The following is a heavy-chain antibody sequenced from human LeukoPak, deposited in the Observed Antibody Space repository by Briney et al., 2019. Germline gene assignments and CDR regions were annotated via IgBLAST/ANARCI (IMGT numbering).Heavy chain of an antibody. Sequence: SETLSLTCTVSGGSISSYYWNWIRQPPGKGLEWIGYIYYSGSTNYNPSLKSRVTISVDTSKNQFSLKPSSVTAADTAVYYCARDRSTAGYMDVWGQGTTVTVSS. CDR3: ARDRSTAGYMDV. J-gene: IGHJ6*03. CDR1: GGSISSYY. CDR2: IYYSGST. V-gene: IGHV4-59*01. D-gene: IGHD3-16*02.